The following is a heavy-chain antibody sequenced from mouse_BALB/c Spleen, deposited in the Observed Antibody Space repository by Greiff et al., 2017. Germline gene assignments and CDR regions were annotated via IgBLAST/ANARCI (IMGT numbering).Heavy chain of an antibody. J-gene: IGHJ2*01. CDR1: GFAFSSYD. CDR2: ISSGGGST. V-gene: IGHV5-12-1*01. CDR3: ARHSRYYFDY. Sequence: EVQLVESGGGLVKPGGSLKLSCAASGFAFSSYDMSWVRQTPEKRLEWVAYISSGGGSTYYPDTVKGRFTISRDNAKNTLYLQMSSLKSEDTAMYYCARHSRYYFDYWGQGTTLTVSS.